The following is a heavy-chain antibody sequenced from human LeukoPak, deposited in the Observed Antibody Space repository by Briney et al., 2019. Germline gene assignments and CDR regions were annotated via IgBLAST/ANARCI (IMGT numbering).Heavy chain of an antibody. CDR1: GGSISSADYY. D-gene: IGHD2-2*01. CDR2: IYYSGST. CDR3: AREVQEVVPAAIAFRGYNWFDP. Sequence: SETLSLTCTVSGGSISSADYYWSWIRQPPGKGLEWIGYIYYSGSTSYNPSLKSRVTISVDTSKNQFSLKLSSVTAADTAVYYCAREVQEVVPAAIAFRGYNWFDPWGQGTLVTVSS. J-gene: IGHJ5*02. V-gene: IGHV4-30-4*01.